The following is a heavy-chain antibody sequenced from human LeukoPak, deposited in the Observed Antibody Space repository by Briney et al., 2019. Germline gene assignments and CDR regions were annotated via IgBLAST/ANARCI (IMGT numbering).Heavy chain of an antibody. Sequence: ASVKVSCKASGYTFTSYGISWVRQAPGQGLEWMGWISAYNGNTNYAQKLQGRVTMTTDTSTSTAYMELRSLRSDDTAGYYFARDSGITIFGVVTRPENMDVWGKGTTVTVSS. V-gene: IGHV1-18*01. CDR3: ARDSGITIFGVVTRPENMDV. D-gene: IGHD3-3*01. CDR1: GYTFTSYG. CDR2: ISAYNGNT. J-gene: IGHJ6*03.